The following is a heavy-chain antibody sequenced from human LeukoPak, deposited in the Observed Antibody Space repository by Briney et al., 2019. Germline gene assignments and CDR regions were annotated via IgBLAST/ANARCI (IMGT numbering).Heavy chain of an antibody. J-gene: IGHJ3*02. Sequence: PSETLSLTCAVYGGSFSGYYWSWIRQPPGRGLEWIGEINHSGSTNYNPSLKGRVTISVDTSKNQFSLKLSSVTAADTAVYYCARYASPSSGAFDIWGQGTMVTVSS. CDR1: GGSFSGYY. CDR3: ARYASPSSGAFDI. D-gene: IGHD3-10*01. CDR2: INHSGST. V-gene: IGHV4-34*01.